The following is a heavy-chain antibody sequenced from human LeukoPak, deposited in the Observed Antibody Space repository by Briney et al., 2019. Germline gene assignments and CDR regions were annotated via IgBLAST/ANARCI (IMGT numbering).Heavy chain of an antibody. D-gene: IGHD2-21*02. V-gene: IGHV3-7*01. J-gene: IGHJ3*02. CDR3: AREGRHIVVVTADPDAFDI. Sequence: PGGSLRLSCAASGFTFSSYWMSWVRQAPGKGLEWVANIKQDGSEKYYVDSVKGRFTISRDNAKNSLYLQMNSLRAEDTAVYYCAREGRHIVVVTADPDAFDIWGQGTKVTVSS. CDR2: IKQDGSEK. CDR1: GFTFSSYW.